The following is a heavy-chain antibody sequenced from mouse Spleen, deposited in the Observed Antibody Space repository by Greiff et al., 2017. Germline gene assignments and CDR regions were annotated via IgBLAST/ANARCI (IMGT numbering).Heavy chain of an antibody. CDR1: GFTFSSYA. D-gene: IGHD1-2*01. Sequence: EVKLMESGGGLVKPGGSLKLSCAASGFTFSSYAMSWVRQTPEKRLEWVATISSGGSYTYYPDSVKGRFTISRDNAKNTLYLQMSSLRSEDTAMYYCARHVPNSTAYFDYWGQGTTLTVSS. J-gene: IGHJ2*01. CDR3: ARHVPNSTAYFDY. V-gene: IGHV5-9-3*01. CDR2: ISSGGSYT.